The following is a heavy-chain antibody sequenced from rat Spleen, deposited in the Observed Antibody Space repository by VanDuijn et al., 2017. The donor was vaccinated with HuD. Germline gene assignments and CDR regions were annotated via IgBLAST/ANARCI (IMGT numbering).Heavy chain of an antibody. D-gene: IGHD1-6*01. Sequence: EVQLVESDGGLVQPGRSLKLSCAASGFTFSDYYMAWVRQAPTKGLEWVATISFDGYNTYYRDSVKGRFTISRDNAKSTLYLQMDSLRSEDTATYFCAGQYYGYTDWGQGTLVTVSS. J-gene: IGHJ3*01. V-gene: IGHV5-29*01. CDR1: GFTFSDYY. CDR3: AGQYYGYTD. CDR2: ISFDGYNT.